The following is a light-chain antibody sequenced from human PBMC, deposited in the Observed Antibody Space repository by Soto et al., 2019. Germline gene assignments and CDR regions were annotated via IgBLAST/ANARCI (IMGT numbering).Light chain of an antibody. CDR2: EVS. CDR3: RSYKARSPYV. V-gene: IGLV2-18*02. Sequence: QSVLTQPPSVSGSPGQSVTISCTGTSSDVGSYNRVSWYQQPPGTAPKLMIYEVSNRPSGVPDRFSGSKSGNTASLTISGLQAKAEADYYRRSYKARSPYVSGTGPKV. J-gene: IGLJ1*01. CDR1: SSDVGSYNR.